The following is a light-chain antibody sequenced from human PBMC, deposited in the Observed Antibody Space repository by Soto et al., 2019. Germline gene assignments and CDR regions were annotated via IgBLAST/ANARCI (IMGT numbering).Light chain of an antibody. J-gene: IGKJ1*01. CDR3: QQYGSSRT. CDR2: GAS. CDR1: QSVSSNY. V-gene: IGKV3-20*01. Sequence: VFTQSPGTLSLSPGKRATLSFRASQSVSSNYLAWYQQKPVQAPRLLIYGASSRATGIPDRFSGSGSGTDFTLSISRLEPEDFAVYYCQQYGSSRTFGQGTKV.